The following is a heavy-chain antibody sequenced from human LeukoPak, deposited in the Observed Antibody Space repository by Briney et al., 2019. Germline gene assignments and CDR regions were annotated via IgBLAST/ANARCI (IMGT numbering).Heavy chain of an antibody. J-gene: IGHJ3*02. CDR3: ASEAVVPAAILHDAFDI. Sequence: PSETLSLTCTVSGGSISSSSYYWGWIRQPPGKGLEWIGSIYYSGSTYYNPSLKSRVTISVDTSKNQFSLKLSSVTAADTAVYYCASEAVVPAAILHDAFDIWGQGTMVTVSS. V-gene: IGHV4-39*07. D-gene: IGHD2-2*01. CDR2: IYYSGST. CDR1: GGSISSSSYY.